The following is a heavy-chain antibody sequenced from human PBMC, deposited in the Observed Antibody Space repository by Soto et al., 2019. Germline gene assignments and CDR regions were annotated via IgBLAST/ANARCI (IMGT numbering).Heavy chain of an antibody. Sequence: PGESLKISCKGSGYSFTSYWISWVRQMPGKGLEWMGRIDPSDSYTNYSPSFQGHVTISADKSISTAYLQWSSLKASDTAMYYCARLREGDYYDSSLWFDPWGQGTLVTVSS. J-gene: IGHJ5*02. V-gene: IGHV5-10-1*01. CDR2: IDPSDSYT. CDR3: ARLREGDYYDSSLWFDP. CDR1: GYSFTSYW. D-gene: IGHD3-22*01.